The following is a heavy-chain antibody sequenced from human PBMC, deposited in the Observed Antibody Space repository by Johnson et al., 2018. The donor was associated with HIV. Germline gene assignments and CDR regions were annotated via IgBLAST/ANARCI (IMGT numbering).Heavy chain of an antibody. D-gene: IGHD1-26*01. CDR2: ISYDGSNK. V-gene: IGHV3-30-3*01. Sequence: QVQLVESGGGVVQVGRSLRLSCAASGFTFSDYAIHWVRQAPGKGLEWVAVISYDGSNKYYAVSVKGRFTLLRDNAKNSLYLQMNSRRAEDTALYYCARGDGGSTDAFDIWGQGTMVTVSS. J-gene: IGHJ3*02. CDR3: ARGDGGSTDAFDI. CDR1: GFTFSDYA.